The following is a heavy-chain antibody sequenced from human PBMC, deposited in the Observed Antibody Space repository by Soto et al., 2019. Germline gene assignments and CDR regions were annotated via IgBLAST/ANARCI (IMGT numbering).Heavy chain of an antibody. J-gene: IGHJ6*02. CDR3: ARDHVLWAASGYYYYGMDV. CDR1: GFTFSSYG. D-gene: IGHD2-21*01. Sequence: GGSLRLSCAASGFTFSSYGMHWVRQAPGKGLVWVSRINSDGSSTGYADSVKGRFTISRDNAKNTLYLQMNGLRAEDTAVYYCARDHVLWAASGYYYYGMDVWGQGTTVTVSS. CDR2: INSDGSST. V-gene: IGHV3-74*01.